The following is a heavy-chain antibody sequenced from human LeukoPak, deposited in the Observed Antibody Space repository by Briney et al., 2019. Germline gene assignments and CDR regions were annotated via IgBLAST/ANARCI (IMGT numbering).Heavy chain of an antibody. V-gene: IGHV4-34*01. J-gene: IGHJ4*02. CDR2: INHSGST. CDR1: GGSFSGYY. D-gene: IGHD1-7*01. CDR3: ARAAGTTRGYPY. Sequence: PSETLSLTCAVYGGSFSGYYWSWIRQPPGKGLEWIGEINHSGSTNYNPSLKSRVTISVDTSKNQFSLKLSSVTAADTAVYYCARAAGTTRGYPYWGQGTLVTVSP.